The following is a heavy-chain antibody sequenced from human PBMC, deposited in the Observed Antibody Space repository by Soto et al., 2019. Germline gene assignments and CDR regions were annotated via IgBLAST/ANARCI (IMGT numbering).Heavy chain of an antibody. CDR2: INHSGST. CDR1: GGSFSGYY. CDR3: ARDKITGLVEY. J-gene: IGHJ4*02. V-gene: IGHV4-34*01. D-gene: IGHD2-8*02. Sequence: PSETLSLTCAVYGGSFSGYYWTWIRQPPGTGLEWIGEINHSGSTNYNPSLKSRVTISVDTSKNQFSLKLTSVTAADTAVYYCARDKITGLVEYWGQGTLVTVS.